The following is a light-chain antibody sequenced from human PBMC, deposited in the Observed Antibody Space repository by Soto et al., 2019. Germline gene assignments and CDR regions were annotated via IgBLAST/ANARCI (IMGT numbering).Light chain of an antibody. Sequence: DIQMTQSPSSLSASVGDRLTITCRASQSISSYLNWYQQKPGKAPKLLIYAASSLQSGVPSRFSGRGSGTDFTLTISSLQTGDFATYYCQPSYSTPSTFGQGTKLEI. CDR1: QSISSY. CDR2: AAS. V-gene: IGKV1-39*01. J-gene: IGKJ2*01. CDR3: QPSYSTPST.